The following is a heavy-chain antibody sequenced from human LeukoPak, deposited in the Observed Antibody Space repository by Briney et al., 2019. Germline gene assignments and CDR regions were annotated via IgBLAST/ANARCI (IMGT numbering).Heavy chain of an antibody. D-gene: IGHD4-11*01. CDR3: ARDIGMSDYPRGIYYYYIDV. CDR2: IIPIFGTA. J-gene: IGHJ6*03. CDR1: GGTFSSYA. Sequence: SVKVSCKASGGTFSSYAISWVRQAPGQGLEWMGGIIPIFGTANYAQKFQGRVTITTDESTSTAYMELSSLRSEDTAVYYCARDIGMSDYPRGIYYYYIDVWGKGTTVTVSS. V-gene: IGHV1-69*05.